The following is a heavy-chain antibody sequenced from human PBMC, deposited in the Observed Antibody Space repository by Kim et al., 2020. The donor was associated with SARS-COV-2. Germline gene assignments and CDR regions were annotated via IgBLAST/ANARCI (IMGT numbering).Heavy chain of an antibody. CDR3: ARGYDSSGYSDAFDI. CDR1: GYTFTSYG. Sequence: ASVKVSCKASGYTFTSYGISWVRQAPGQGLEWMGWSSAYNGNTNYAQKLQGRVTMTTDTSTSTAYMELRSLRSDDTAVYYCARGYDSSGYSDAFDIWGQGTMVTVSS. CDR2: SSAYNGNT. D-gene: IGHD3-22*01. V-gene: IGHV1-18*01. J-gene: IGHJ3*02.